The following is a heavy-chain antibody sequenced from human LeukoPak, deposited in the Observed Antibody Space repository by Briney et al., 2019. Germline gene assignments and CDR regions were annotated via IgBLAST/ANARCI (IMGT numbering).Heavy chain of an antibody. D-gene: IGHD5-24*01. CDR2: INPNSGGT. CDR1: GYIFTSYY. Sequence: ASAKVSCKASGYIFTSYYMHWVRQAPGQGLEWMGWINPNSGGTNYAQKFQGRVTMTRDTSISTAYMELSRLRSDDTAVYYCARDKTRDGYNFYFDYWGQGTLVTVSS. V-gene: IGHV1-2*02. J-gene: IGHJ4*02. CDR3: ARDKTRDGYNFYFDY.